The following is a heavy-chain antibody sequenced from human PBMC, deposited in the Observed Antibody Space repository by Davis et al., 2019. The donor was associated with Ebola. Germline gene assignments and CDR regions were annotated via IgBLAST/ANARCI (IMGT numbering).Heavy chain of an antibody. J-gene: IGHJ4*02. D-gene: IGHD4-23*01. CDR3: TGGNSPDY. Sequence: GGSLRLSCAASGFTFSSYEMNWVRQAPGKGLEWVSYISSSSSTIYYADSVKGRFTISRDNSKNTLYLQMNSLKTEDTAVYYCTGGNSPDYWGQGTLVTVSS. V-gene: IGHV3-48*01. CDR2: ISSSSSTI. CDR1: GFTFSSYE.